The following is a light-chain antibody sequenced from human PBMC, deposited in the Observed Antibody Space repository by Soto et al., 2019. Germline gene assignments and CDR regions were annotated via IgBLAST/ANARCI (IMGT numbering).Light chain of an antibody. CDR1: QSVSSN. J-gene: IGKJ1*01. Sequence: LMTQSPSTLCVSPCEGVILSCRARQSVSSNLVWYQQKPGQAPRVLIYGASTRATGIPARFSGSGSGTEFTLTISSLQSEDFAVYYCQNYDNWPPTWTFGQGTKVDIK. V-gene: IGKV3-15*01. CDR3: QNYDNWPPTWT. CDR2: GAS.